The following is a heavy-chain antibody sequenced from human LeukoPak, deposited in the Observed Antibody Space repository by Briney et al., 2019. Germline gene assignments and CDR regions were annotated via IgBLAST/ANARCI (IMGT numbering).Heavy chain of an antibody. Sequence: KPSETVSLTCTVSGGSISSGSYYWSWIRQPAGKGLEWIGRIYTSGSTNYNPSLKSRVTISVDTSKNQFSLKLSSVTAADTAVYYCARDEEFYYYMDVWGKGTTVTVSS. CDR2: IYTSGST. CDR1: GGSISSGSYY. J-gene: IGHJ6*03. CDR3: ARDEEFYYYMDV. V-gene: IGHV4-61*02.